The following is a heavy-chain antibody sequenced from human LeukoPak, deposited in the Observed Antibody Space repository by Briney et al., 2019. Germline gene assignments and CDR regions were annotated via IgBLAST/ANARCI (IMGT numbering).Heavy chain of an antibody. D-gene: IGHD4-17*01. V-gene: IGHV3-21*01. CDR1: GFTFSSYS. CDR3: ASIPDYGDSRG. CDR2: ITNRGSYI. J-gene: IGHJ4*02. Sequence: GGSLRLSCTASGFTFSSYSMNWVRQAPGKGLEWVSSITNRGSYIYYADSVKGRFTISRDNAKNSLYLQMNSLRAEDTAVYYCASIPDYGDSRGWGQGTLVTVSS.